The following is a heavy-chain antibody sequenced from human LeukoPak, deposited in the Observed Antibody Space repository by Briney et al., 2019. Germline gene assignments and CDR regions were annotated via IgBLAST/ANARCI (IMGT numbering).Heavy chain of an antibody. CDR2: FDPEDGGT. J-gene: IGHJ4*02. Sequence: ASVKVSCKVSGYTLTELSMHWVRQAPGKGLEWMGGFDPEDGGTIYAQKFQGRVTMTEDTSTDTAYMELSNLRSEDTAVYYCATAPFSLRALDYWGQGTLVTVSS. CDR1: GYTLTELS. V-gene: IGHV1-24*01. CDR3: ATAPFSLRALDY.